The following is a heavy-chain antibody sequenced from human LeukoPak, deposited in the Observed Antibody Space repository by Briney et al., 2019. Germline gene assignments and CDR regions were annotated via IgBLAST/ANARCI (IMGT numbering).Heavy chain of an antibody. V-gene: IGHV3-21*01. CDR1: GFTFSTNS. D-gene: IGHD4-23*01. CDR3: AKDLATVATPYYYYYMDV. J-gene: IGHJ6*03. Sequence: AGGSLRLSCAASGFTFSTNSMNWVRQAPGKGLEWVSSIGISSSHTFYADSVKGRFTISRDNAENSVYLQMNSLRAEDTAVYYCAKDLATVATPYYYYYMDVWGKGTTVTVSS. CDR2: IGISSSHT.